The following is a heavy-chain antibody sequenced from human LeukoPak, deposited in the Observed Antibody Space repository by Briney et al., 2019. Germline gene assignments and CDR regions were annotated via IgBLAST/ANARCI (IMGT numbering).Heavy chain of an antibody. V-gene: IGHV3-11*01. D-gene: IGHD6-13*01. Sequence: GGSLRLSCAASGFTFSDYYMSWIRQAPGKGLEWVSYISSSGSTIYYADSVKGRFTIPRDNAKNSLYLQMNSLRAEDTAVYYCARDRHSSSWYLNWFDSWGQGTLVTVSS. CDR3: ARDRHSSSWYLNWFDS. CDR2: ISSSGSTI. CDR1: GFTFSDYY. J-gene: IGHJ5*01.